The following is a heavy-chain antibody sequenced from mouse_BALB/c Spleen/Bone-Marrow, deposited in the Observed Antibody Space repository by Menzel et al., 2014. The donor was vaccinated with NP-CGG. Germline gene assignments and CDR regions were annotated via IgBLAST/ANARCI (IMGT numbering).Heavy chain of an antibody. V-gene: IGHV5-9*02. J-gene: IGHJ2*01. CDR2: ISSGGSYT. CDR3: VRRVQLDY. CDR1: GFAFSNYD. Sequence: EVHLVESGGGLVKPGGSLKLSCAASGFAFSNYDMSWVRQTPEKRLEWVATISSGGSYTYYPDSVKGRFTISRDNARNTLYLQMSSLRSEDTALYYCVRRVQLDYWGQGTTLTVSS.